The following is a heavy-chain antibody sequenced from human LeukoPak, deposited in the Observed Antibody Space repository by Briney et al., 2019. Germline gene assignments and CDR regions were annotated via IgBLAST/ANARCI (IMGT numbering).Heavy chain of an antibody. V-gene: IGHV3-73*01. J-gene: IGHJ4*02. CDR1: GFSFSDSP. D-gene: IGHD6-19*01. Sequence: TGGSRKLSCAVSGFSFSDSPINGVCQAPGKGLEGVGNIRSKANSYATAYAASVKGRFTISRDDSKNTAYLYMSSLKTEDTAVYYCTRRVGQWLSRFGYWGQGTLVTVSS. CDR3: TRRVGQWLSRFGY. CDR2: IRSKANSYAT.